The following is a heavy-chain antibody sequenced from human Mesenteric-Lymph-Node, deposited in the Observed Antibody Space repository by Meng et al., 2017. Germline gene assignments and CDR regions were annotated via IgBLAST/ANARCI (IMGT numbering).Heavy chain of an antibody. CDR3: VKRAITVTTNWGAFDI. D-gene: IGHD4-17*01. V-gene: IGHV3-23*01. J-gene: IGHJ3*02. CDR2: ISGSGDKT. CDR1: GYSFTSYW. Sequence: GGSLRLSCKGSGYSFTSYWIGWVRQAPGKGLEWVSAISGSGDKTFYADSVKGRFSISRDNSKNTLYMQMNSLRAEDTALYYCVKRAITVTTNWGAFDIWGQGTMVTVSS.